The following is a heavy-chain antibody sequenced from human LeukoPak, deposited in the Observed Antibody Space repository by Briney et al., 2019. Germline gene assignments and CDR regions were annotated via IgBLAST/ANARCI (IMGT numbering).Heavy chain of an antibody. Sequence: GESLQISCKGSGYSFTSYWIAWVRKMPGKGLEWMGIIYPGDSDTRYSPSFQGQVTFSADKSISTAYLHWSSLKASDTAMYYCARQGASIFDYWGQGTLVTVSS. V-gene: IGHV5-51*01. CDR2: IYPGDSDT. CDR1: GYSFTSYW. D-gene: IGHD4/OR15-4a*01. J-gene: IGHJ4*02. CDR3: ARQGASIFDY.